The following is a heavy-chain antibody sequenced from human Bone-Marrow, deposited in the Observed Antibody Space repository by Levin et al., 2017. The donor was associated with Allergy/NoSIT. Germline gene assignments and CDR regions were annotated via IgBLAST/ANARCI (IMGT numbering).Heavy chain of an antibody. J-gene: IGHJ4*02. CDR1: GFTFSSYG. CDR2: IRLYVGDK. D-gene: IGHD2-21*01. V-gene: IGHV3-30*02. CDR3: ARGNLADGDYADY. Sequence: GGSLRLSCVASGFTFSSYGMHWVRQAPGKGLEWVAAIRLYVGDKFYADSVKGRLTTSRDNSKDTLFLQMDTLKIEDTAVYYCARGNLADGDYADYWGQGSLVTVSS.